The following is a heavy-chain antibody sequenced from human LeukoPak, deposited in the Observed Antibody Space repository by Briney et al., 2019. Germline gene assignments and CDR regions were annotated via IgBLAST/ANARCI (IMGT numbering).Heavy chain of an antibody. J-gene: IGHJ4*02. CDR1: GFTFSSFG. V-gene: IGHV3-23*01. Sequence: GGSLRLSCAASGFTFSSFGMTWVRQAPGKGLEWVSTITGSGGITYYADSVKGRFTISRDNSKNTLYLQMNSLRAEDTAVYYCAKFGGVGAGYWGQGTLVTVSS. CDR3: AKFGGVGAGY. CDR2: ITGSGGIT. D-gene: IGHD3-16*01.